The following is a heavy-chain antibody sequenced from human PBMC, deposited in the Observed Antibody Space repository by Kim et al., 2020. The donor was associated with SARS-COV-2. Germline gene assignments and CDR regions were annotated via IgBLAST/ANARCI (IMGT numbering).Heavy chain of an antibody. V-gene: IGHV3-33*06. CDR1: GFTFNNYG. J-gene: IGHJ4*02. CDR2: IWGSGSTK. D-gene: IGHD2-15*01. Sequence: GGSLRLSCAASGFTFNNYGMPWVRQAPGKGLEWVSVIWGSGSTKYYADSVKGRFTISRDNSKNTLSLQMNSLRVEDTAMYYCAKEGGGGRVELDHWGQGT. CDR3: AKEGGGGRVELDH.